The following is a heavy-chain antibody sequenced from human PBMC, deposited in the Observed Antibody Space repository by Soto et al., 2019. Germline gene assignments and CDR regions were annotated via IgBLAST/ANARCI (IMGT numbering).Heavy chain of an antibody. CDR2: IRNKANNYAT. D-gene: IGHD6-19*01. Sequence: KVSCAASGFPFSDSALHWVRQASGKGLEWVGRIRNKANNYATAYAATVKGRFTISRDESKTTAYLQMNSLKSEDTAVYYCTRVGSDTYPFDYWGQGTLVTVSS. CDR1: GFPFSDSA. CDR3: TRVGSDTYPFDY. V-gene: IGHV3-73*01. J-gene: IGHJ4*02.